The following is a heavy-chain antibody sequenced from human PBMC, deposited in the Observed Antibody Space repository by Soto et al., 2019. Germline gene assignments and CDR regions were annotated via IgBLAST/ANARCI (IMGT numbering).Heavy chain of an antibody. D-gene: IGHD2-2*01. J-gene: IGHJ4*02. CDR1: GGSVTSSDFY. CDR2: TYDSENS. CDR3: ARNKRYCSRSICIPANRLDF. Sequence: QVQLQESGPGLVKPSQTLSLTCSVSGGSVTSSDFYWSWLRQPPGKGREWIGYTYDSENSYHGPNPGSLVSISLDKSKIPFSLSLSPVPPPDTPAYYSARNKRYCSRSICIPANRLDFWGPGILVTVSS. V-gene: IGHV4-30-4*01.